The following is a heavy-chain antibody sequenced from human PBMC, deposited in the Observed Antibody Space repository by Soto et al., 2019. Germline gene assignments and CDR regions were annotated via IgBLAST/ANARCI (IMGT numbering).Heavy chain of an antibody. J-gene: IGHJ4*02. D-gene: IGHD6-13*01. Sequence: EMQLFESGGGPVQPGGSLSLSCAASGFAFPKNTMTWVRQAPGQGLEWVSSISDGGESATYAEFVKGRFATSRDNSKNTLSLQMNSLRAEDTATYYCAKVHGTSYWGQGILVTVSS. CDR3: AKVHGTSY. CDR1: GFAFPKNT. V-gene: IGHV3-23*01. CDR2: ISDGGESA.